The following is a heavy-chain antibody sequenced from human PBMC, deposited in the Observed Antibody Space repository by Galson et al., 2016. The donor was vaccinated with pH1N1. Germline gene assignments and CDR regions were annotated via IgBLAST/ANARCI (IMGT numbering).Heavy chain of an antibody. CDR1: GYTFTREY. CDR3: IRALGGLRDY. D-gene: IGHD3-16*01. J-gene: IGHJ4*02. Sequence: SVKVSCKASGYTFTREYIHWVRQAPGQGLEWMGVIDPSNGGTTYSQKFQGLVTMTRDTSTNTVYMELSGLKSEDTAVYSCIRALGGLRDYWGQGTLVTVSS. CDR2: IDPSNGGT. V-gene: IGHV1-46*01.